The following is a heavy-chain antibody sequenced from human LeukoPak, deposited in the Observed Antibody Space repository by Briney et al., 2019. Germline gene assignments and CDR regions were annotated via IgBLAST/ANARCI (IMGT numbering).Heavy chain of an antibody. CDR2: ISSSGSTI. V-gene: IGHV3-48*03. CDR3: VRGSYSA. J-gene: IGHJ5*02. Sequence: PGGSLRLSCAASGFTFSSYEMHWVRQAPGKGLEWLSYISSSGSTIYYADSAKGRFTISRDNAKNSLYLQMSSLRVEDTAIYYCVRGSYSAWGQGTLVTVSS. CDR1: GFTFSSYE. D-gene: IGHD2-21*01.